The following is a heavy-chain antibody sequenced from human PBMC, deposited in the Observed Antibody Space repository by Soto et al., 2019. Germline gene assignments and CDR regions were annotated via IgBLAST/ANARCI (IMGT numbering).Heavy chain of an antibody. Sequence: PGGSLRLSYAVSGVTFSDYGMHWVRQAPGKGLEWVALIWYDGSSKYYADSVKGRFTISRDNSKNTLYLQMNSLRAEDTAVYYCARGDSSDPFHYWGRGTLVTVSS. CDR2: IWYDGSSK. D-gene: IGHD6-25*01. J-gene: IGHJ4*02. CDR3: ARGDSSDPFHY. V-gene: IGHV3-33*01. CDR1: GVTFSDYG.